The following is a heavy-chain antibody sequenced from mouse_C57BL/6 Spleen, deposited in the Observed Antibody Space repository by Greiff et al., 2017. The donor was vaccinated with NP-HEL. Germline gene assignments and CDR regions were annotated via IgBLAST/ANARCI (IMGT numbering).Heavy chain of an antibody. Sequence: QVQLKQSGAELVRPGASVTLSCKASGYTFTDYEMHWVKQTPVHGLEWIGAIDPETGGTAYNQKFKGKAILTADKSSSTAYMELRSLTSEDSAVYYCTRGGWPLDYWGQGTTLTVSS. J-gene: IGHJ2*01. D-gene: IGHD2-3*01. V-gene: IGHV1-15*01. CDR2: IDPETGGT. CDR3: TRGGWPLDY. CDR1: GYTFTDYE.